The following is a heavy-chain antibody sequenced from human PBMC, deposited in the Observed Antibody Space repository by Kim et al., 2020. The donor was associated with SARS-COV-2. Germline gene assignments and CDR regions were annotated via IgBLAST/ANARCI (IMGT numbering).Heavy chain of an antibody. CDR2: ISSSGRT. CDR3: ARDRDGYNSFDY. J-gene: IGHJ4*02. D-gene: IGHD5-12*01. Sequence: GGSLRLSCAASGFSFSDNYMTWIRQAPGQGLEWLADISSSGRTSYTDSVKGRFTIYRDNAKKSLYLQMNSLSVEDTAVYYCARDRDGYNSFDYWGRGTLVTVSS. V-gene: IGHV3-11*06. CDR1: GFSFSDNY.